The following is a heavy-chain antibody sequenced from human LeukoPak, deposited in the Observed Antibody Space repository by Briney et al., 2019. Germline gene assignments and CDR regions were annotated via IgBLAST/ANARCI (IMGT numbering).Heavy chain of an antibody. D-gene: IGHD4-17*01. CDR1: GFTFTSSA. V-gene: IGHV3-23*01. J-gene: IGHJ4*02. CDR3: ARVSPNTVTTLQYFDY. Sequence: GGSLRLSCALSGFTFTSSAISWVRQPPGKGLGWVSSISGSGSGGSTYYADSVKGRFTISRDNAKNSLYLQMNSLRAEDTAVYYCARVSPNTVTTLQYFDYWGQGTLVTVSS. CDR2: ISGSGSGGST.